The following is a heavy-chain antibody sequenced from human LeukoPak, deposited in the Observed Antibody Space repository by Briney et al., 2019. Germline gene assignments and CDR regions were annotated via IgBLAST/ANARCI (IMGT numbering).Heavy chain of an antibody. CDR3: ARNGQWELANWFDP. CDR1: GYTFTSYG. D-gene: IGHD1-26*01. V-gene: IGHV1-18*01. J-gene: IGHJ5*02. CDR2: ISAYNGNT. Sequence: ASVKVSXKASGYTFTSYGISWVRQAPGQGLEWIGWISAYNGNTNYAQKLQGRVTMTTDTSTSTAYMELRSLRSDDTAVYYCARNGQWELANWFDPWGQGTLVTVSS.